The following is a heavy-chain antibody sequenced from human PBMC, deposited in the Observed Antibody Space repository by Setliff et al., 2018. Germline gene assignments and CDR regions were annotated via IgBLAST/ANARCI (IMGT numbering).Heavy chain of an antibody. CDR3: AKSGIAAAGTAPFDY. CDR2: ISGSGGST. Sequence: GASVKVSCAASGFTFSSYAMSWVRQAPGKGLEWVSAISGSGGSTYYADSVQGRFTISRDNSKNTLYLQMNSLRAEDTAMYYCAKSGIAAAGTAPFDYWGQGTLVTVSS. D-gene: IGHD6-13*01. J-gene: IGHJ4*02. V-gene: IGHV3-23*01. CDR1: GFTFSSYA.